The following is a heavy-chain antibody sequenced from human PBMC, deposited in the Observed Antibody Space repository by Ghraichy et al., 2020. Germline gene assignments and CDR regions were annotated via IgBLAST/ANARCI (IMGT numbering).Heavy chain of an antibody. V-gene: IGHV4-34*01. CDR1: GGSFSGYY. D-gene: IGHD3-10*01. CDR3: ARVGYYYGSGSNNWFDP. CDR2: INHSGST. J-gene: IGHJ5*02. Sequence: SETLSLTCAVYGGSFSGYYWSWIRQPPGKGLEWIGEINHSGSTNYNPSLKSRVTISVDTSKNQFSLKLSSVTAADTAVYYCARVGYYYGSGSNNWFDPWGQGTLVTVSS.